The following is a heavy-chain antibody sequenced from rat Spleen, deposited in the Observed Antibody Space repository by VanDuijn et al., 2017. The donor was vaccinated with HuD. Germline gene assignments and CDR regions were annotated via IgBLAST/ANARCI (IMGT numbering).Heavy chain of an antibody. CDR1: GFTFSDYY. CDR2: ISYDGSST. D-gene: IGHD1-1*01. CDR3: ARQGLYYSGPFDY. J-gene: IGHJ2*01. V-gene: IGHV5-29*01. Sequence: EVQLVESAGGLVQPGRSLKLSCATSGFTFSDYYMAWVRQAPTKGLDWVATISYDGSSTYYRDSVKGRFTISRDNAKSTLYLQMDSLRSEDTATYYCARQGLYYSGPFDYWGQGVMVTVSS.